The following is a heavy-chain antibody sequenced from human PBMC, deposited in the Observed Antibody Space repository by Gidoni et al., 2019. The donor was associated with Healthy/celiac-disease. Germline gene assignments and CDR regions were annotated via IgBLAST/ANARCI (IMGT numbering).Heavy chain of an antibody. CDR3: ARGPAYDFWSGYSGGYNWFDP. D-gene: IGHD3-3*01. V-gene: IGHV1-8*01. CDR1: GYTFTSYD. Sequence: QVQLVQSGAEVKKPGASVKVSCKASGYTFTSYDINWVRQATGQGLEWMGWMNPNSGNTGYAQKFQGRGTMTRNTSISTAYMELSSLRSEDTAVYYCARGPAYDFWSGYSGGYNWFDPWGQGTLATVSS. CDR2: MNPNSGNT. J-gene: IGHJ5*02.